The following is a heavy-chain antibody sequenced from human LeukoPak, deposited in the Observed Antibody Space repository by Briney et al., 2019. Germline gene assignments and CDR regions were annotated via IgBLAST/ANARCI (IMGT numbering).Heavy chain of an antibody. Sequence: SETLSLTCTASGGSISSYYWSWIRQPPGKGLEWIGYIYYSGSTNYNPSLKSRVTISVDTSKNQFSLKLSSVTAADTAVYYCARGGGYSYGNDYWGQGTLVTVSS. V-gene: IGHV4-59*01. J-gene: IGHJ4*02. CDR2: IYYSGST. CDR3: ARGGGYSYGNDY. CDR1: GGSISSYY. D-gene: IGHD5-18*01.